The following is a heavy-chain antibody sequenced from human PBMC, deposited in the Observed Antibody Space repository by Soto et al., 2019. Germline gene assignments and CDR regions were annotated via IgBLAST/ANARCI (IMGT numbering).Heavy chain of an antibody. Sequence: QLHLVQSGAVVKKPGASVTVSCSASGYPVTAYYMHWVRQAPGRGLEWMGGINPATGAAKYTQTFRGRATMPRDTSTSTVFMELSGLTSEDTAVFYCARGGGVGVAGSAAFDMWGQGTLVTVSS. CDR2: INPATGAA. CDR3: ARGGGVGVAGSAAFDM. V-gene: IGHV1-2*02. D-gene: IGHD3-3*01. J-gene: IGHJ3*02. CDR1: GYPVTAYY.